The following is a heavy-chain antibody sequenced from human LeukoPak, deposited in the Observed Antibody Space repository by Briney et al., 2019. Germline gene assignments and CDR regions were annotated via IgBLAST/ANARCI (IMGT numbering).Heavy chain of an antibody. D-gene: IGHD4-23*01. Sequence: GESLRLSCAASGLTVSSNYMSWVRQAPGKGLEWLSVIYNGDMTYYADSVKGRFTISRDNSKNTLYLQMNNLRAEDTAVYYCARANGGNMWRGHYFDCWGQGTLVTVSS. J-gene: IGHJ4*02. CDR2: IYNGDMT. V-gene: IGHV3-66*01. CDR1: GLTVSSNY. CDR3: ARANGGNMWRGHYFDC.